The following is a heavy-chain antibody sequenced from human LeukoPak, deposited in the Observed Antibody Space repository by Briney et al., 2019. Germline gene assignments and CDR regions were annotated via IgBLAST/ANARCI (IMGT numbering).Heavy chain of an antibody. CDR2: ISSSSSYI. CDR3: ARYSEKGLWYYYYYMDV. CDR1: GFTFSSYS. Sequence: GGSLRLSCAASGFTFSSYSMNWVRQAPGKGLEWVSSISSSSSYIYYADSVKGRFTTSRDNAKNSLYLQMNSLRAEDTAVYYCARYSEKGLWYYYYYMDVWGKGTTVTVSS. D-gene: IGHD2-15*01. V-gene: IGHV3-21*01. J-gene: IGHJ6*03.